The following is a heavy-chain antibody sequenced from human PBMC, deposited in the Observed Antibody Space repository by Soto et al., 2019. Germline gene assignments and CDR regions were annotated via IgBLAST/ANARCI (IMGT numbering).Heavy chain of an antibody. J-gene: IGHJ4*02. D-gene: IGHD3-22*01. Sequence: GGSLRLSCAASGFTFSSYSMNWVRQAPGKGLEWVSYISSSSSTIYYADSVKGRFTISRDNAKNSLYLQMNSLRDEGTAVYYCARDLYYYDSSGYPDYWGQGTLVTVSS. V-gene: IGHV3-48*02. CDR3: ARDLYYYDSSGYPDY. CDR2: ISSSSSTI. CDR1: GFTFSSYS.